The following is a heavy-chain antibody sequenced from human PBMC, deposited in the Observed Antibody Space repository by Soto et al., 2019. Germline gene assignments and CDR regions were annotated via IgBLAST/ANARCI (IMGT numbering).Heavy chain of an antibody. J-gene: IGHJ6*03. CDR1: GYTFTSYG. CDR2: ISAYNGNT. CDR3: ARDSILSLELGGYYYYMDV. D-gene: IGHD3-9*01. Sequence: ASVKVSCKASGYTFTSYGISWVRQAPGQGLEWMGWISAYNGNTNYAQKLQGRVTMTTDTSTSTAYMELRSLRSDDTAVYYCARDSILSLELGGYYYYMDVWGKGTTVTVSS. V-gene: IGHV1-18*01.